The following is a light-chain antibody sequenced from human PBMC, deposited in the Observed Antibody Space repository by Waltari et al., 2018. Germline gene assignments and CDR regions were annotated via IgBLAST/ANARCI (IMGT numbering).Light chain of an antibody. CDR1: SSNIGSYY. CDR3: ATWDDSLTGWV. J-gene: IGLJ3*02. Sequence: QSVLPQPPSASGTPGPRVTIACSGSSSNIGSYYVYWYQQLSGTAHKLLIYRNNERPSGVPDRFSGSKSGTSASLAITGLRSEDEAHYYCATWDDSLTGWVFGGGTKLAVL. V-gene: IGLV1-47*01. CDR2: RNN.